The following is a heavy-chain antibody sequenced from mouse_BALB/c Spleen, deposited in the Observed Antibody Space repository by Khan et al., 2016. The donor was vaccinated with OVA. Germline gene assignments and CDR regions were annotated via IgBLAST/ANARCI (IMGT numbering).Heavy chain of an antibody. J-gene: IGHJ1*01. D-gene: IGHD2-2*01. CDR3: AIGYGYGWYFDI. CDR1: GYTFTTAG. Sequence: QIQLVQSGPELKKPGETVRISCKASGYTFTTAGMQWVQKMPGKGLKWIGWINTHSGVPKYAEDFKGRFAFSLETSASTAYLQITNLKNEDTATXFCAIGYGYGWYFDIWGAGTTVTVSS. V-gene: IGHV9-4*02. CDR2: INTHSGVP.